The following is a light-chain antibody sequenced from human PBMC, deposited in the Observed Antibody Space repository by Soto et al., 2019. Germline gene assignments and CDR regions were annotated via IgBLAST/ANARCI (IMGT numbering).Light chain of an antibody. CDR2: QDS. V-gene: IGLV3-1*01. CDR1: KLGDKY. CDR3: QEWDSSTYVV. Sequence: SYELTQPPSVSVSPGQTASITCSGDKLGDKYACWYQQKPGQSPVLVIYQDSKRPSGISERFSGSNSGNTATLTISGTQAMDEADYYCQEWDSSTYVVFGGGTKVTVL. J-gene: IGLJ2*01.